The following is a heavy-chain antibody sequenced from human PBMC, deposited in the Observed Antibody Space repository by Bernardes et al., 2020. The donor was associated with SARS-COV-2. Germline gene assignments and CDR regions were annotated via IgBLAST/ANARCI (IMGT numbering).Heavy chain of an antibody. CDR2: IYYSGST. J-gene: IGHJ4*02. CDR1: GGSISGSSYY. D-gene: IGHD6-19*01. V-gene: IGHV4-39*01. CDR3: ARHGDFIAVAETPHFDY. Sequence: SGTLSLTCTVSGGSISGSSYYWGWIRQPPGKGLEWIGSIYYSGSTYYNPSLRSRVTISVDTSKNQFSLKLSSVTAADTAVYYCARHGDFIAVAETPHFDYWGQGTLVTVSS.